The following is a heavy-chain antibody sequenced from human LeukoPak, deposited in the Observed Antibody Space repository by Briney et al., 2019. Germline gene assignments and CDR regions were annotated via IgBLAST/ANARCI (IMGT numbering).Heavy chain of an antibody. Sequence: SVKVSCKASGGTFSSYAISWLRQAPGQGLEWMGRIIPIFGTANYAQKFQGRVTITTDESTSTAYMELSSLRSEDTAVYYCARSSLFGVVTGYFDYWGQGTLVTVSS. CDR3: ARSSLFGVVTGYFDY. J-gene: IGHJ4*02. CDR2: IIPIFGTA. V-gene: IGHV1-69*05. CDR1: GGTFSSYA. D-gene: IGHD3-3*01.